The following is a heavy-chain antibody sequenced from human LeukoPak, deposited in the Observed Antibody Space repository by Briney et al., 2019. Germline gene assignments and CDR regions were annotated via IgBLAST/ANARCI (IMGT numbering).Heavy chain of an antibody. J-gene: IGHJ3*01. Sequence: GGSLRLSCAASGFTFSSYAMHWVRQAPGKGLEWVAVISYDGSNKYYADSVKGRFTISRDNSKNTLYLQMNSLSAEDTAVYYCARAYRRERDAFDVWGQGTMVTVSS. V-gene: IGHV3-30-3*01. D-gene: IGHD1-1*01. CDR3: ARAYRRERDAFDV. CDR2: ISYDGSNK. CDR1: GFTFSSYA.